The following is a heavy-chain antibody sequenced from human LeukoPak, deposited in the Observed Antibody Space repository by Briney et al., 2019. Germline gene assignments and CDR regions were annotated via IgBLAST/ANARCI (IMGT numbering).Heavy chain of an antibody. J-gene: IGHJ3*02. Sequence: SETLSLTCTVSGGSISSYYWSWIRQPPGKGLEWIGYIYYSGSTNYNPPLKSRVTISVDTSKNQFSLKLSSVTAADTAVYYCARLSSGWYPYRAFDIWGQGTMVTVSS. CDR2: IYYSGST. D-gene: IGHD6-19*01. CDR1: GGSISSYY. CDR3: ARLSSGWYPYRAFDI. V-gene: IGHV4-59*08.